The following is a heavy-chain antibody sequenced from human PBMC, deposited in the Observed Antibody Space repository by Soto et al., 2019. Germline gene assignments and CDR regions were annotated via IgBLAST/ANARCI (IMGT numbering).Heavy chain of an antibody. CDR3: AREGLPGGFDY. CDR2: ISYDGSNK. J-gene: IGHJ4*02. CDR1: GFTFSSYA. Sequence: QVQLVESGGGVVQPGRSLRLSCAASGFTFSSYAMHWVRQAPGKGLEWVAVISYDGSNKYYAGSVKGRFTISRDNSKNTLYVQMNSLRAEDTAVYYCAREGLPGGFDYWGQGTLVTVSS. V-gene: IGHV3-30-3*01.